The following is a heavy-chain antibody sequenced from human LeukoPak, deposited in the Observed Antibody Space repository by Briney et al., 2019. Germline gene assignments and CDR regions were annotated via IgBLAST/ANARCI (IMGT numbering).Heavy chain of an antibody. V-gene: IGHV4-31*02. CDR1: GFTVSSNY. CDR3: ARGVRWLQLSYFDY. Sequence: LRLSCAASGFTVSSNYMNWVRQHPGKGLEWIGYIYYSGSTYYNPSLKSRVTISVDTSKNQFSLKLSSVTAADTAVYYCARGVRWLQLSYFDYWGQGTLVTVSS. D-gene: IGHD5-24*01. J-gene: IGHJ4*02. CDR2: IYYSGST.